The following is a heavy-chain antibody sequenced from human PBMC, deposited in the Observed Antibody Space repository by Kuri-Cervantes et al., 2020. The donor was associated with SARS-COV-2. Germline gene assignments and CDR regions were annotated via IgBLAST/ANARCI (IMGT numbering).Heavy chain of an antibody. Sequence: GGSLRLSCAASGFTFSSYWMSWVRQAPGKGLEWVANIKQDGSEKYYVDSVKGRFTISRDNAKNSLYLQMNSLRAEDTAVYYCARDQSDSSGWYAEEDDYYYMDVWGKGTTVTVSS. CDR3: ARDQSDSSGWYAEEDDYYYMDV. J-gene: IGHJ6*03. D-gene: IGHD6-19*01. CDR1: GFTFSSYW. V-gene: IGHV3-7*01. CDR2: IKQDGSEK.